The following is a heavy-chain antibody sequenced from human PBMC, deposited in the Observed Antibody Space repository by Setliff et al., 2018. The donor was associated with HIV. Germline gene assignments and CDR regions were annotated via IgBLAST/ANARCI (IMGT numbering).Heavy chain of an antibody. Sequence: PSETLSLTCTVSGGSITRTPYYWGWIRQPPWKGLEWIGSIHHSGTAYDNPSLKSRVTISVDPSKNQILLRLSSVTAADTAVYYCARLSGGMVPNYWGQGTLVTVSS. J-gene: IGHJ4*02. D-gene: IGHD3-10*01. CDR3: ARLSGGMVPNY. CDR1: GGSITRTPYY. CDR2: IHHSGTA. V-gene: IGHV4-39*01.